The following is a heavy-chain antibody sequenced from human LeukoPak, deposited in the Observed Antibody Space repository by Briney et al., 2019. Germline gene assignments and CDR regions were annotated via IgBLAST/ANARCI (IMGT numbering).Heavy chain of an antibody. J-gene: IGHJ6*02. CDR3: ARAQGYYYYYYGMDV. CDR2: INPSGGST. Sequence: ASVKVSFKASGYTFTSYYMHWVRQAPGQGLEWMGIINPSGGSTSYTQKFQGRVTMTRDTSTSTVYMELSSLRSEDTAVYYCARAQGYYYYYYGMDVWGQGTTVTVSS. CDR1: GYTFTSYY. V-gene: IGHV1-46*01.